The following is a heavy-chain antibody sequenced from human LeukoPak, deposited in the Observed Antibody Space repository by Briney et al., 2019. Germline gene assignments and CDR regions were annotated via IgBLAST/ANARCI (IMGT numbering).Heavy chain of an antibody. D-gene: IGHD3-16*02. J-gene: IGHJ4*02. V-gene: IGHV3-7*05. CDR2: IKQDGSEK. CDR3: ARGLRIMVAFGGVIVDS. Sequence: GGSLRLSCAASGFTFSRYTMNWVRQAPGKGLEWVANIKQDGSEKYYVDSVKGRFTISRDNAKNSLFLQMNSLRAEDTAVYYCARGLRIMVAFGGVIVDSWGQGTLVTASA. CDR1: GFTFSRYT.